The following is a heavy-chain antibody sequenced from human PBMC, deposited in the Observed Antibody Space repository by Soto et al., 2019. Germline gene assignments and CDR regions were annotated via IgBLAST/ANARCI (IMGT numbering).Heavy chain of an antibody. CDR1: GGSFSGYY. D-gene: IGHD6-13*01. CDR2: INHSGST. CDR3: ARSLKQDAFDI. J-gene: IGHJ3*02. Sequence: SETLSLTCAVYGGSFSGYYWSWIRQPPGKGLEWIGEINHSGSTNYNPSLKSRVTISVDTSKNQFSLKLSSVTAADTAVYYCARSLKQDAFDIWGQGTMVTVSS. V-gene: IGHV4-34*01.